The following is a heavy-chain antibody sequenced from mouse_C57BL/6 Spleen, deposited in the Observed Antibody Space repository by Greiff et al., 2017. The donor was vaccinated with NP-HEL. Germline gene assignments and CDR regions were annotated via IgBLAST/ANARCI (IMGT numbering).Heavy chain of an antibody. D-gene: IGHD1-1*01. V-gene: IGHV6-3*01. J-gene: IGHJ2*01. CDR3: TPITTLDY. CDR2: IRLKSDNYAT. CDR1: EFTFSNYW. Sequence: EVKLQESGGGLVQPGGSMKLSCVASEFTFSNYWMNWVRQSPEKGLEWVAQIRLKSDNYATHYAESVKGRFTISRDDSKSSVYLQMNNLRAEDTGIYYCTPITTLDYWGQGTTLTVSS.